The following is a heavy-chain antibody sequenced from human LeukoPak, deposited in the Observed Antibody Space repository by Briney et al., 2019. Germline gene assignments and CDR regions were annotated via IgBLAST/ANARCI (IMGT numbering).Heavy chain of an antibody. CDR3: AKDIEAAPSSFDY. Sequence: GRSLRLSCAASGFTFDDYAMHWVRQAPGKGLEWVSGISWNSGSIGYAECVKGRFTISRDNAKNSLYLQMNSLRAEDTALYYCAKDIEAAPSSFDYWGQGTLVTVSS. V-gene: IGHV3-9*01. CDR1: GFTFDDYA. D-gene: IGHD6-6*01. CDR2: ISWNSGSI. J-gene: IGHJ4*02.